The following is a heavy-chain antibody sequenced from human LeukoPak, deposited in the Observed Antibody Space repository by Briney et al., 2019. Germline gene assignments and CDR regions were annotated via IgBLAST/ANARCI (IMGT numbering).Heavy chain of an antibody. D-gene: IGHD6-25*01. J-gene: IGHJ6*02. CDR3: ARDRLGGMDV. Sequence: PSETLSLTCTVSGGSISSGVYYWSWIRQHPGKGLEWIGYIYYSGSTYYNPSLKSRVTISVDTSKNQFSLKLSSVTAADTAVYYCARDRLGGMDVWGQGTTVTVSS. CDR2: IYYSGST. CDR1: GGSISSGVYY. V-gene: IGHV4-31*03.